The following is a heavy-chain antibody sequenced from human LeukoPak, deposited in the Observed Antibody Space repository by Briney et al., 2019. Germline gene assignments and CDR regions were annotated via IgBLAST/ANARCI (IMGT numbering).Heavy chain of an antibody. CDR1: GFTFSDSA. CDR3: AKDIEASI. D-gene: IGHD2-15*01. V-gene: IGHV3-23*01. Sequence: QSGGSLRLSCAASGFTFSDSAMDWVCQAPGKGLEWVSLISHSGANTFYAGSVKGRFTVSRDNSKNTMYLQMNSLRAEDTAVYYCAKDIEASIWGQGTLVTVSS. CDR2: ISHSGANT. J-gene: IGHJ4*02.